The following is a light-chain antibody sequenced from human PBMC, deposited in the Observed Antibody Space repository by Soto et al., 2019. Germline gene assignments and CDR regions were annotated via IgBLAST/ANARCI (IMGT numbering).Light chain of an antibody. Sequence: QSALTQPASVSGSPGQSITISCTGTSSDVGGYKYISWYQQHPGKAPKLIIYDVSYRPSGVSNRFSGSKSGNTASLTISGLQADDEGDYSCISHTSSSTVVFGGGTKLTVL. CDR1: SSDVGGYKY. J-gene: IGLJ2*01. CDR3: ISHTSSSTVV. CDR2: DVS. V-gene: IGLV2-14*01.